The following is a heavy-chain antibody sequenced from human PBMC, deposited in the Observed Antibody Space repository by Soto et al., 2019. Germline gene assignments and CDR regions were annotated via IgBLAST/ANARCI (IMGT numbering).Heavy chain of an antibody. Sequence: PGASLKISCKGSGYTFTDYWIGWVRQLPGKGLEWMGIIYPGDSDTRYSPSFQGHVTITVDKSTSTAYLQWNTLKASDTAMYYCASLSSNVRYHHYVMAGCGQGNTVIVYS. CDR3: ASLSSNVRYHHYVMAG. CDR1: GYTFTDYW. CDR2: IYPGDSDT. J-gene: IGHJ6*02. V-gene: IGHV5-51*01. D-gene: IGHD6-19*01.